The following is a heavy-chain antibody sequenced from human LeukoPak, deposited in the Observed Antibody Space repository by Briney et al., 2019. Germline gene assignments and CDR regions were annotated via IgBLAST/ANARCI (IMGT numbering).Heavy chain of an antibody. CDR3: AKDRDCGGDCF. CDR1: GFTFSSYG. D-gene: IGHD2-21*01. V-gene: IGHV3-30*18. J-gene: IGHJ4*02. Sequence: PGGSLRLSCAASGFTFSSYGMHWVRQAPGKGLEWVAVISYDGSNKYYADSVKGRFTISRDNSKNTLYLQMNSLRAEDTAVYHCAKDRDCGGDCFWGQGTLVTVSS. CDR2: ISYDGSNK.